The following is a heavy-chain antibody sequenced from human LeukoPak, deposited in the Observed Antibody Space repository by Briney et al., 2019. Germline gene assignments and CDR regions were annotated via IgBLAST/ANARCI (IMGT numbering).Heavy chain of an antibody. CDR1: GFTFSSYE. D-gene: IGHD2-2*03. CDR2: ISSSGSTI. J-gene: IGHJ3*02. V-gene: IGHV3-48*03. Sequence: GGSLRLSCAASGFTFSSYEMNWVRQAPGKGLEWVSYISSSGSTIYYADSVKGRFTISRDNAKNSLYLQMNSLRAEDTATYYCARENGGYCSSTSCPGGDAFDIWGQGTMVTVSS. CDR3: ARENGGYCSSTSCPGGDAFDI.